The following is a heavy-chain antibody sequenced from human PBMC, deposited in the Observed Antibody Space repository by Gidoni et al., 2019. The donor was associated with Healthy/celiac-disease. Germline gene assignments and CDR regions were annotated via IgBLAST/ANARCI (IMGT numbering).Heavy chain of an antibody. CDR2: IRSKANSYAT. V-gene: IGHV3-73*02. CDR1: GFTFSGSA. J-gene: IGHJ4*02. D-gene: IGHD4-4*01. CDR3: ARSNDSNYDY. Sequence: EVQLVESGGGLVQPGGSLKLSCAASGFTFSGSAMHWVRQASGKGLEWVGRIRSKANSYATAYAASVKGRFTISRDDSKNTAYLQMNSLKTEDTAVYYCARSNDSNYDYWGQGTLVTVSS.